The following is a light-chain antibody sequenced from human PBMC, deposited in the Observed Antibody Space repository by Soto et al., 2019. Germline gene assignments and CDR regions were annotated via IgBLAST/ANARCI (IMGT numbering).Light chain of an antibody. Sequence: QSVLTQPTSVSGSPGQSITISCTGNHNDIGTYDYVSWYQRHPGRAPRLLIHGVTTRPSGISGRFSASKSGLTASLTISGLQPEDEADYYCSSFTSNRIYVFGPGTKLTVL. J-gene: IGLJ1*01. CDR3: SSFTSNRIYV. CDR1: HNDIGTYDY. V-gene: IGLV2-14*03. CDR2: GVT.